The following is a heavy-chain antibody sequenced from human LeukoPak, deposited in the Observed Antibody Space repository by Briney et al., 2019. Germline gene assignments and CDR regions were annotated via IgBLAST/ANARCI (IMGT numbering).Heavy chain of an antibody. J-gene: IGHJ4*02. V-gene: IGHV3-30*18. CDR3: AKDRHDDEVSYFDY. CDR1: GFTFTSYG. Sequence: GGSLRLSCAASGFTFTSYGMHWVRQAPGKGLEWVAVISYDGSNKYYADSVKGRFTISRDNSKNTLYLQINSLRAEDTAVYYCAKDRHDDEVSYFDYWGQGTLVTVSS. CDR2: ISYDGSNK. D-gene: IGHD1-1*01.